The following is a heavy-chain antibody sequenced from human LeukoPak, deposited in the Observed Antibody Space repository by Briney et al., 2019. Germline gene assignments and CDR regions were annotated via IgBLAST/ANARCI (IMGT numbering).Heavy chain of an antibody. J-gene: IGHJ4*02. CDR1: GYTFNTYG. CDR2: ISPYNGNT. V-gene: IGHV1-18*01. Sequence: VASVKVSCKPYGYTFNTYGITWVRQAPGQGLEWMGWISPYNGNTNYAQKFQGRVTLTTDTSTSTAYMELKSLRSDDTAVYYCAVHPRPSGSYPSGWGQGTLVTVSS. CDR3: AVHPRPSGSYPSG. D-gene: IGHD1-26*01.